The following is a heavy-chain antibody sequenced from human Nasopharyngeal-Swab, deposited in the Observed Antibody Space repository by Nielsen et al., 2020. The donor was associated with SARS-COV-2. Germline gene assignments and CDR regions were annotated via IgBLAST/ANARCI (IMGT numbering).Heavy chain of an antibody. V-gene: IGHV3-53*01. Sequence: GESLKISCAASGFTVSSNYMSWVRQAPGKGPEWVSVIYSGGSTYYADSVKGRFTISRDNSKNTLYLQMNSLRAEDTAVYYCARAGPYSSSWFSDPEEYGMDVWGQGTTVTVSS. D-gene: IGHD6-13*01. J-gene: IGHJ6*02. CDR3: ARAGPYSSSWFSDPEEYGMDV. CDR1: GFTVSSNY. CDR2: IYSGGST.